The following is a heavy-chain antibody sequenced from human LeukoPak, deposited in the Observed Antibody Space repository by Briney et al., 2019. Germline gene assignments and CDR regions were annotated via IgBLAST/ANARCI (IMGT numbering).Heavy chain of an antibody. V-gene: IGHV3-48*03. Sequence: GGSLRLSCAASGFTFSSYEMNWVRQAPGKGLEWVSYISSSGSTIYYADSVKGRFTISRDNAKNSLYLQMNSLRAEDTAVYYCAREGSGSYKGLFDYWGQGTLVTVSS. J-gene: IGHJ4*02. CDR1: GFTFSSYE. CDR2: ISSSGSTI. D-gene: IGHD1-26*01. CDR3: AREGSGSYKGLFDY.